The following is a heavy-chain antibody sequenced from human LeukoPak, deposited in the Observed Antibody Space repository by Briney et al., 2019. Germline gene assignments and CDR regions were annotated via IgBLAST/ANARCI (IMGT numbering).Heavy chain of an antibody. CDR1: GGSIRSYY. Sequence: SETLSLTCTVSGGSIRSYYWSWIRQPPGKGLEWIGYIYFSGSTSYNPSLKSRVTISVDRSKNQFSLKLSSVAAADTAVYYCARSYDTDFDYWGQGTLVTVSS. V-gene: IGHV4-59*01. J-gene: IGHJ4*02. CDR2: IYFSGST. CDR3: ARSYDTDFDY. D-gene: IGHD3-3*01.